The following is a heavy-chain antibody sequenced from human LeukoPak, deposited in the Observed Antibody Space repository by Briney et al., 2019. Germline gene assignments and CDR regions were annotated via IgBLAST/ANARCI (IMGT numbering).Heavy chain of an antibody. CDR2: IYHSGST. CDR1: GYSISSGYY. V-gene: IGHV4-38-2*02. Sequence: SETLSLTCTVSGYSISSGYYWGWIRQPPGKGLEWIGSIYHSGSTDYNPSLKSRVTISVDTSKNQFSLKLSSVTAADTAVYYCARGITIFGVVPCGFDYWGQGTLVTVSS. CDR3: ARGITIFGVVPCGFDY. J-gene: IGHJ4*02. D-gene: IGHD3-3*01.